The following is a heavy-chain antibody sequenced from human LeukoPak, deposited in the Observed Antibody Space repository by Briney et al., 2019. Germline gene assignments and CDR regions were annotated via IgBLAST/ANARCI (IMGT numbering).Heavy chain of an antibody. J-gene: IGHJ4*02. D-gene: IGHD2-2*02. CDR1: GFTFSSYW. V-gene: IGHV3-74*01. Sequence: AGGSLRLSCAASGFTFSSYWMHWVRQAPGKGLVWVSRINTDGSSTSYADSVKGRFTISRDSAKNTLYLQMNSLRAEDTAVYYCAKDSGRTLLYLTPFDYWGQGTLVTVSS. CDR3: AKDSGRTLLYLTPFDY. CDR2: INTDGSST.